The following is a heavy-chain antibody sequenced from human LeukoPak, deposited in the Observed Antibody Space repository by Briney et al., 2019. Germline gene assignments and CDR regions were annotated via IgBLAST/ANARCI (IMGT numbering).Heavy chain of an antibody. J-gene: IGHJ4*02. CDR1: GFTFSVYS. V-gene: IGHV3-48*01. Sequence: PGGSLRVSCAAPGFTFSVYSMNWVRQAPGKGLGWISYIGIDSGNTNYADSVKGGFTISGDKAKNSLYLQMNSLRVEDTAVYYCARDYKYAFDNWGQGTLVTVSS. D-gene: IGHD5-24*01. CDR2: IGIDSGNT. CDR3: ARDYKYAFDN.